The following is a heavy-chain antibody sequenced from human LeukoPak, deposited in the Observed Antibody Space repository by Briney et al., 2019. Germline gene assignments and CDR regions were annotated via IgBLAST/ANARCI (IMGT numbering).Heavy chain of an antibody. D-gene: IGHD5-24*01. Sequence: SETLSLTCAVYGGSFSGYYWTWIRQPPGRGLEWIGEINHSGSTNYNPSLKSRVTISVDTSKSQFALKLNSVTAADTAMYYCARGRDPYWGQGTLVTVSS. CDR2: INHSGST. V-gene: IGHV4-34*01. CDR3: ARGRDPY. J-gene: IGHJ4*02. CDR1: GGSFSGYY.